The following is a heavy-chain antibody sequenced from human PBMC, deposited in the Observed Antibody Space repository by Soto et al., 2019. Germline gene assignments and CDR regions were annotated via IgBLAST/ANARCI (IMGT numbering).Heavy chain of an antibody. CDR1: GGTFSSYA. J-gene: IGHJ4*02. CDR3: ARDNGEQLGRGIDY. Sequence: QVQLVQSGAEVKKPGSSVKVSCKASGGTFSSYAISWVRQAPGQGLEWMGGIIPIFGTANYAQKFQGRVTITADESTSTAYMERSSLRSEDTAVYYCARDNGEQLGRGIDYWGQGTLVTVSS. CDR2: IIPIFGTA. V-gene: IGHV1-69*01. D-gene: IGHD6-6*01.